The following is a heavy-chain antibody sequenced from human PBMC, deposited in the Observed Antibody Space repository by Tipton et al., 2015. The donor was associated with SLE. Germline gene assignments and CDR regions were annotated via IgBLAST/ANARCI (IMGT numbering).Heavy chain of an antibody. CDR2: ISYSGST. J-gene: IGHJ4*02. CDR3: ARDEYRYDATGYHLLGHFDF. V-gene: IGHV4-39*07. Sequence: TLSLTCIVSGDSISSSGYYWAWIRQPPGKGLEWIGSISYSGSTYYNPSLKSRVTISVDTSKNQFSLKLSSVTAADTAVYYCARDEYRYDATGYHLLGHFDFWGQGTLVTVSS. D-gene: IGHD3-22*01. CDR1: GDSISSSGYY.